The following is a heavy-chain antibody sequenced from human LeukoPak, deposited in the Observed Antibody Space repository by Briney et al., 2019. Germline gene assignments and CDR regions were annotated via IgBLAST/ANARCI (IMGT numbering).Heavy chain of an antibody. V-gene: IGHV4-31*11. Sequence: SQTLSLTCAVSGDSISSGGYWWSWIRQHPGKGPEWIGYISYGGKADYNPSLKSRVAISADTPKNQFSLKLSSTTAADTAMYYCARAPVATPSEFDYWGQGTLVTVSS. CDR1: GDSISSGGYW. CDR2: ISYGGKA. J-gene: IGHJ4*02. CDR3: ARAPVATPSEFDY. D-gene: IGHD5-12*01.